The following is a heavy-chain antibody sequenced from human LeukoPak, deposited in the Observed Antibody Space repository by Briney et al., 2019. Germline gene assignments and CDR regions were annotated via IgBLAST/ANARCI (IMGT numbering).Heavy chain of an antibody. V-gene: IGHV3-33*06. CDR2: MWYDGRKK. CDR1: GFTFRSYG. Sequence: PGRSLRLSCAASGFTFRSYGMHWVRQAPGKGLEWVAVMWYDGRKKDYADSVKGRFIISRDNSKNTLYLQMNSLRAEDTAVYYCAKDLGIAVAASYYFDYWGQGTLVTVSS. D-gene: IGHD6-19*01. CDR3: AKDLGIAVAASYYFDY. J-gene: IGHJ4*02.